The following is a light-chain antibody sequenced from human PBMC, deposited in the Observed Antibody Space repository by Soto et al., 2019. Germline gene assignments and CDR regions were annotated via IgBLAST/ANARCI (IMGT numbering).Light chain of an antibody. Sequence: QSVLTQPRSVSGSPGQSVTISCTGTSSDVGGYNYVSWYQHHPGKAPKLMIYDVDKRPSGVPDRFSGSKSGTSATLGITGFQTGDEADHYCGSWDSSLSAYVFGTGTKVTV. J-gene: IGLJ1*01. CDR2: DVD. V-gene: IGLV2-11*01. CDR1: SSDVGGYNY. CDR3: GSWDSSLSAYV.